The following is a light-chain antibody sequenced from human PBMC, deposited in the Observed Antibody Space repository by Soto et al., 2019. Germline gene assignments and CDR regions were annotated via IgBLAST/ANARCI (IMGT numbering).Light chain of an antibody. CDR1: QSVTTR. J-gene: IGKJ1*01. CDR2: GAS. Sequence: IVLTQSPGTLSLSPGERVTLSCRASQSVTTRLAWYQHKPGQAPTLLMSGASNRASGVPVRFSGSGSGTDFTLTISSLQPEDFATYYCQQYNSYPWTFGQGTKVDVK. V-gene: IGKV3D-15*01. CDR3: QQYNSYPWT.